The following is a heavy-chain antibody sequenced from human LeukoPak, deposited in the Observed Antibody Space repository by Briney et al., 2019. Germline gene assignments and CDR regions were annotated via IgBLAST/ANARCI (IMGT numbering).Heavy chain of an antibody. CDR3: ARAEPPGSGYYGTYYYYGMDV. CDR1: GGSISSYY. J-gene: IGHJ6*02. V-gene: IGHV4-59*01. CDR2: IYYSGST. D-gene: IGHD3-22*01. Sequence: PSETLSLTCTVSGGSISSYYWSWIRKPPGKGLEWIGYIYYSGSTNYNPSLKSRVTISVDTSKNQFSLKLSSVTAADTAVYYCARAEPPGSGYYGTYYYYGMDVWGQGTTVTVSS.